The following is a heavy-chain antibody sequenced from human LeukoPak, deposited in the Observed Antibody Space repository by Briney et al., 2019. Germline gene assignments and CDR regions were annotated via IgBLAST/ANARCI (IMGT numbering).Heavy chain of an antibody. Sequence: SQTLSLTCAISGDSVSSNSAAWNWIRQSPSRGLEWLGRTYYRSKWFNDYAVSLKSRITINPDTSKNQFSLQLNSVTPDDTAVYYCAREGRGGSYFAFDYRGQGTLVTVSS. CDR1: GDSVSSNSAA. CDR2: TYYRSKWFN. CDR3: AREGRGGSYFAFDY. D-gene: IGHD1-26*01. V-gene: IGHV6-1*01. J-gene: IGHJ4*02.